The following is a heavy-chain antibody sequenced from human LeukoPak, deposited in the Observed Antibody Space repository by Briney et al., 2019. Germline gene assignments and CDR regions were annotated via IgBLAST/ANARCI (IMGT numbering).Heavy chain of an antibody. CDR2: ISYDGSSK. CDR1: GFTFSSYA. J-gene: IGHJ4*02. CDR3: ARERLQSFDY. V-gene: IGHV3-30*04. Sequence: AGGSLRLSCAASGFTFSSYAMHWVRQAPGKGLEWVAVISYDGSSKYYADSVKGRFTISRDNSKNTLYLQMNSLRAEDTAVYYCARERLQSFDYWGQGTLVTVSS. D-gene: IGHD6-25*01.